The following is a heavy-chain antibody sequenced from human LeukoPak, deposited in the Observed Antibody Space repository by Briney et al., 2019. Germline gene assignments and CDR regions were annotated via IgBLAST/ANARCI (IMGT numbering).Heavy chain of an antibody. Sequence: ASVKASCKASGYTFTGYYMHWVRQAPGQGLEWMGWINPNSGGTNYAQKFQGRVTMTRDTSISTAYMELSSLRSEDTAVYYCARDVQLVRAWFDPWGQGTLVTVSS. CDR1: GYTFTGYY. D-gene: IGHD6-13*01. CDR3: ARDVQLVRAWFDP. CDR2: INPNSGGT. J-gene: IGHJ5*02. V-gene: IGHV1-2*02.